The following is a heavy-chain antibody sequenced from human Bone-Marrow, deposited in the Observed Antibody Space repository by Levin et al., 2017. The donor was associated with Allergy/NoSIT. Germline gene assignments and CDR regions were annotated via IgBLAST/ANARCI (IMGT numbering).Heavy chain of an antibody. V-gene: IGHV5-51*01. Sequence: KVSCETSGYSFSTYWIGWVRQTPGKGLDLMGVIYPGDSETKYGPSFEGQVTIPADKSITTAYLHWSSLKASGTAMYYCARQGGVSPFDFWGQGTMVTVSS. CDR3: ARQGGVSPFDF. CDR2: IYPGDSET. D-gene: IGHD1-26*01. CDR1: GYSFSTYW. J-gene: IGHJ3*01.